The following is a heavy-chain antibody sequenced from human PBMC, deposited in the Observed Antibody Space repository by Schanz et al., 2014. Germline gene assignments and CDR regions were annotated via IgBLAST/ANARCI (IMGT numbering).Heavy chain of an antibody. D-gene: IGHD6-19*01. Sequence: VQLLESGGGLVQPGGSLRLSCAASGFTFGDYAMTWVRQAPGKGLEWVALVSSDGNNDYYTDSVKGRFTISRDNAKSSLYLQMNSLRVEDTAVYYCAASSGWHPSTDYWGQGTLVTVSS. CDR1: GFTFGDYA. CDR2: VSSDGNND. J-gene: IGHJ4*02. CDR3: AASSGWHPSTDY. V-gene: IGHV3-30*03.